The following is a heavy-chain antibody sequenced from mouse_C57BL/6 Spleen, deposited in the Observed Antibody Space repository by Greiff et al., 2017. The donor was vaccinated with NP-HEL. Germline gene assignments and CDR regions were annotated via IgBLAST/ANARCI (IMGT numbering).Heavy chain of an antibody. Sequence: LVEPGASVKISCKASGYSFTGYYMNWVKQSPEKSLEWIGEINPSTGGTTYNQKFKAKATLTVDKSSSTAYMQLKSLTSEDSAVYYCARTGDYGSSLDYWGQGTTLTVSS. CDR3: ARTGDYGSSLDY. CDR2: INPSTGGT. D-gene: IGHD1-1*01. V-gene: IGHV1-42*01. J-gene: IGHJ2*01. CDR1: GYSFTGYY.